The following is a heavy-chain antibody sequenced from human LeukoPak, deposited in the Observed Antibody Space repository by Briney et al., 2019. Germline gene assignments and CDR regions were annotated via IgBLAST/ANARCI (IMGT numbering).Heavy chain of an antibody. J-gene: IGHJ4*02. D-gene: IGHD7-27*01. Sequence: PSETLSLTCTVSGGSMSSYYWSWIRQAPGKGLESIGYIYYSGSTNYNPSLKSRVTISIDTSRTQFSLKLSSVTAADTAVYYCAREKLTGGRGLSYFDYWGQGTLVTVSS. CDR2: IYYSGST. V-gene: IGHV4-59*01. CDR3: AREKLTGGRGLSYFDY. CDR1: GGSMSSYY.